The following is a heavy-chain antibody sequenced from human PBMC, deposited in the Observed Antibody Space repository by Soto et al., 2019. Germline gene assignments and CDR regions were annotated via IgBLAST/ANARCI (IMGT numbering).Heavy chain of an antibody. J-gene: IGHJ6*03. CDR1: GGTFSSYT. V-gene: IGHV1-69*02. D-gene: IGHD3-3*01. CDR2: IIPILGIA. Sequence: QVQLVQSGAEVKKPGSSVKVSCKASGGTFSSYTISWVRQAPGQGLEWMGRIIPILGIANYAQKFQGRVTITADKSTSTAYMELSSLRSEDTAVYYCASLTYCDFWSGSFEYYYYMDVWGKGTTVTVSS. CDR3: ASLTYCDFWSGSFEYYYYMDV.